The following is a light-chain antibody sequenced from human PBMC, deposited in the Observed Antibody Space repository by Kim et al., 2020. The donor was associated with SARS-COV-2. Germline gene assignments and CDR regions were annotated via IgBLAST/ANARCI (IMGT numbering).Light chain of an antibody. Sequence: GQSVTISCTGTSSDIGVYNYVSWYQQYPGRAPQLMIYEVTKRPSGVPDRFSGSKSGNTASLTVSGLQADDEADYYCCSYAGNNNLVFGGGTQLTVL. V-gene: IGLV2-8*01. CDR3: CSYAGNNNLV. CDR1: SSDIGVYNY. CDR2: EVT. J-gene: IGLJ3*02.